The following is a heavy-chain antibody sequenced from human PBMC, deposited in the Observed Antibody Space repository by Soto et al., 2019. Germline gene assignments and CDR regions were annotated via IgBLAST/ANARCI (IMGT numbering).Heavy chain of an antibody. Sequence: GASVKVSCKASGCTFSSYAISWVRQAPGQGLEWMGGIIPIFGTANYAQKFQGRVTITADESTSTAYMELSSLRSEDTAVYYCARARKYYDILTGYYSGDYYYGMDVWGQGTTVTVS. CDR2: IIPIFGTA. J-gene: IGHJ6*02. CDR1: GCTFSSYA. D-gene: IGHD3-9*01. V-gene: IGHV1-69*13. CDR3: ARARKYYDILTGYYSGDYYYGMDV.